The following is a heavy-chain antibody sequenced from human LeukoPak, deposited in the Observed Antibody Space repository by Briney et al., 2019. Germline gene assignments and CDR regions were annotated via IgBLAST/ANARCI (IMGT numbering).Heavy chain of an antibody. CDR2: ISSSSSTI. Sequence: GGSLRLSCAASGFTFSSYSMNWVRQAPGKGLEWVSYISSSSSTIYYADSVKGRFTISRDNAKNSLYLQMNSLRAEDTAVYYCARAPLGLVATANIGSPPSYYFDYWGQGTLVTVSS. CDR1: GFTFSSYS. J-gene: IGHJ4*02. CDR3: ARAPLGLVATANIGSPPSYYFDY. V-gene: IGHV3-48*01. D-gene: IGHD2-15*01.